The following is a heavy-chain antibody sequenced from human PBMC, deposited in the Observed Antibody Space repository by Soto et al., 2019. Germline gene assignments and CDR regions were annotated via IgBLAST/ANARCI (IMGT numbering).Heavy chain of an antibody. CDR2: ISAYNSNT. V-gene: IGHV1-18*01. CDR1: GYTFTSYG. CDR3: ARVGVLLWFGEFFSYFDY. D-gene: IGHD3-10*01. Sequence: QVQLVQSGAEVKKPGASVKVACKASGYTFTSYGISWVRQAPGQGLEWMGWISAYNSNTNYAQKLQGRVTMTTDTSTSTAYMELRSLRSDDTAVYYCARVGVLLWFGEFFSYFDYWGQGTLVTVPS. J-gene: IGHJ4*02.